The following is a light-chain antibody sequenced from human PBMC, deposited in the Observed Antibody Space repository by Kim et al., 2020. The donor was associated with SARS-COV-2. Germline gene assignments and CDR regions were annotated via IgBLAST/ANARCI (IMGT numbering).Light chain of an antibody. Sequence: SAPVGDTVTITCRTSQTIINYLNWYQHKPGKAPKLLVHTASTLQNGVPSRFSGSGSGTDFTLTITSLQPEDSAIYYCQQSYSGPHTFGQGTKLEI. CDR3: QQSYSGPHT. V-gene: IGKV1-39*01. J-gene: IGKJ2*01. CDR1: QTIINY. CDR2: TAS.